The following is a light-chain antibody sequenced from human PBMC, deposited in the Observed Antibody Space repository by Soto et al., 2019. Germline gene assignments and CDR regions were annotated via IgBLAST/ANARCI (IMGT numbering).Light chain of an antibody. Sequence: QSVLTQPRSVSGSPGQSVTISCTGTSSDVGGYNYVSWYQQHPGKAPNLMIYDVSKRPSGVPDRFSGSESGNTASLTVSRLQAEDEADYYCCSYAGSYVVFGGGTKLTVL. CDR1: SSDVGGYNY. CDR2: DVS. CDR3: CSYAGSYVV. V-gene: IGLV2-11*01. J-gene: IGLJ2*01.